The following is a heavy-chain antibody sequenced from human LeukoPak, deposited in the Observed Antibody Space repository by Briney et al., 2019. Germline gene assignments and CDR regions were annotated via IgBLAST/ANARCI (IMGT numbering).Heavy chain of an antibody. Sequence: GESLKISCNGSGYSFTSYCIGWVGRMPGKGLEWMGIIHATDSDTRYSPSFPGQVTISADKSNSTAYVQWSSLKASDSAMYYCARGRPGWGFDYWGQGTLVTVSS. CDR1: GYSFTSYC. CDR2: IHATDSDT. D-gene: IGHD2-15*01. J-gene: IGHJ4*02. CDR3: ARGRPGWGFDY. V-gene: IGHV5-51*01.